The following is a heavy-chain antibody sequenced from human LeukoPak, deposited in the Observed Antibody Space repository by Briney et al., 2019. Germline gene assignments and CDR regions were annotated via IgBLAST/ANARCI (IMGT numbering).Heavy chain of an antibody. CDR3: ARDPVYWFGSGTLDY. D-gene: IGHD3-10*01. CDR1: GFSSSNYA. V-gene: IGHV3-23*01. Sequence: PGGSLRLSCAASGFSSSNYALSWVRQAPGKGLEWVSAISGSGGSTYYADSVKGRFTISRDNSKNTLYLQMNSLSAEDTAVYYCARDPVYWFGSGTLDYWGQGTLVTVSS. CDR2: ISGSGGST. J-gene: IGHJ4*02.